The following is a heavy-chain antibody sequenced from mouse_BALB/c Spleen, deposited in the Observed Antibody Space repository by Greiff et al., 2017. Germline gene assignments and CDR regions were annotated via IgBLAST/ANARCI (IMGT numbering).Heavy chain of an antibody. V-gene: IGHV1S56*01. CDR1: GYTFTSYY. J-gene: IGHJ3*01. Sequence: QVQLQQSGPELVKPGASVKMSCKASGYTFTSYYIHWVKQRPGQGLEWIGWIYPGDGSTKYNEKFKGKTTLTADKSSSTAYMLLSSLTSEDSAIYFCARRGYRYDWFAYWGQGTLVTVSA. D-gene: IGHD2-14*01. CDR3: ARRGYRYDWFAY. CDR2: IYPGDGST.